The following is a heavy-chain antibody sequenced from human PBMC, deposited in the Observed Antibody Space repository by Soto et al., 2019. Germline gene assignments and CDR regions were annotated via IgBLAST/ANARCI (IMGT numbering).Heavy chain of an antibody. CDR1: GLTFSSYW. V-gene: IGHV3-74*01. CDR2: INTDGSST. CDR3: ARASGSHIHFDY. J-gene: IGHJ4*02. D-gene: IGHD1-26*01. Sequence: PGGSLRLSCAASGLTFSSYWMHWVRQAPGKGLVWVSRINTDGSSTTYADSVKGRFTISRDNTKNTLYLQMNSLRVEDTAVYYCARASGSHIHFDYWGQGTLVTVSS.